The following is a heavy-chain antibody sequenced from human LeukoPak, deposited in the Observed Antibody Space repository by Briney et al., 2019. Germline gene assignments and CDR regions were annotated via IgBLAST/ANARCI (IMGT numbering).Heavy chain of an antibody. J-gene: IGHJ4*02. Sequence: PGGSLRLSCAASGFTFSSYDMHWVRQATGKGLEWVSAIGTAGDTYYPGSVKGRFTISRGNAKNSLYLQMNSLRAGDTAVYYCARDRGRYYFDYWGQGTLVTVSS. CDR1: GFTFSSYD. CDR3: ARDRGRYYFDY. CDR2: IGTAGDT. V-gene: IGHV3-13*01.